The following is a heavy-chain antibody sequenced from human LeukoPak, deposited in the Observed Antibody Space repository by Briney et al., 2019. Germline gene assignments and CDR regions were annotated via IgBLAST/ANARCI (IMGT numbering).Heavy chain of an antibody. J-gene: IGHJ3*02. CDR2: IYYSGST. D-gene: IGHD3-9*01. V-gene: IGHV4-59*01. CDR3: ARAGGYFDGSYFGGGPHDAFDI. Sequence: SETLSLTCTASGGSISSYYWSWIRQPPGKGLEWIGYIYYSGSTNYNPSLKSRVTISVDTSKNQFSLKLSSVTAADTAVYYCARAGGYFDGSYFGGGPHDAFDIWGQGTMVTVSS. CDR1: GGSISSYY.